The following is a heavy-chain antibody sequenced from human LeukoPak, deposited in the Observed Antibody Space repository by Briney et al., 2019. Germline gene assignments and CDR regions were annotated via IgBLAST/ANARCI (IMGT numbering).Heavy chain of an antibody. Sequence: SETLSLTCAVYGGSFSGYYWSWTRQPPGKGLEWIGEINHSGSTNYNPSLKSRVTISVDTSKNQFSLKLSSVTAADTAVYYCARTYYDFWSGALMCWFDPWGQGTLVTVSS. CDR1: GGSFSGYY. CDR3: ARTYYDFWSGALMCWFDP. D-gene: IGHD3-3*01. CDR2: INHSGST. V-gene: IGHV4-34*01. J-gene: IGHJ5*02.